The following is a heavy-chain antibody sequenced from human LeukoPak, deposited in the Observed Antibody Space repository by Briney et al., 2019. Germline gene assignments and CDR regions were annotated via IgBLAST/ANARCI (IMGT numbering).Heavy chain of an antibody. CDR3: AREKRTEWTTGAFDM. CDR1: GFTFSSYW. Sequence: GGSLRLSCAASGFTFSSYWMSWVRQVPGKGLEWVANIDQDGSEKYYADSVKGRFTISRDNAKNSLYLQMNSLRAEDTAVYYCAREKRTEWTTGAFDMWGQGTMVIVSS. V-gene: IGHV3-7*01. J-gene: IGHJ3*02. CDR2: IDQDGSEK. D-gene: IGHD3-3*01.